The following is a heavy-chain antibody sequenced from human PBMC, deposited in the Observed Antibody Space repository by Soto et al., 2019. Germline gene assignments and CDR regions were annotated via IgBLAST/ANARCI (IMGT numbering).Heavy chain of an antibody. CDR3: AKEFRWGGGSGGNWFDL. D-gene: IGHD3-10*01. V-gene: IGHV3-9*01. CDR1: GFTFDDYA. Sequence: EVQLVESGGGLVQPGRSLRLSCAASGFTFDDYAMHWVRQAPGKGLEWVSGISWHRGSIGYADSVKGRFTISRDNAQNSLYRQMNSLRADDTVLYYCAKEFRWGGGSGGNWFDLWGQGALVTVSS. J-gene: IGHJ5*02. CDR2: ISWHRGSI.